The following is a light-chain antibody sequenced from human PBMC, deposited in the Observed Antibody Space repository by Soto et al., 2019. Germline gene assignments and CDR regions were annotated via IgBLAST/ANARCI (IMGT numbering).Light chain of an antibody. V-gene: IGKV3D-20*01. Sequence: EVVLAQSPATVSLSPGERVTLSCGASQSLSDSYLAWYQQKPGLAPRLVIYDTSNRATGIPDRFSGSGSGTDFTLTISRLEPEDFAVYYCQHYGSSSLVTFGQGTRLGIK. CDR2: DTS. J-gene: IGKJ5*01. CDR3: QHYGSSSLVT. CDR1: QSLSDSY.